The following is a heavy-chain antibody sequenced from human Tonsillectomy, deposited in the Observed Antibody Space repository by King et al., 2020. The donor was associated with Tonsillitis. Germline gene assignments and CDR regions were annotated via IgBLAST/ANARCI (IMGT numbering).Heavy chain of an antibody. CDR3: ARGTVAVAGTSSLLDY. CDR1: VFTFSNYA. D-gene: IGHD6-19*01. CDR2: ISNIGSSIWGGT. V-gene: IGHV3-64*01. Sequence: QLVQSGGGLVQPGESLRLSCAASVFTFSNYAGRWVRQAPGKGLEYVSGISNIGSSIWGGTYYANSVKGRFTISRDNSKNTVYLQMGSLITEDMAVYYCARGTVAVAGTSSLLDYWGQGTLVTVSS. J-gene: IGHJ4*02.